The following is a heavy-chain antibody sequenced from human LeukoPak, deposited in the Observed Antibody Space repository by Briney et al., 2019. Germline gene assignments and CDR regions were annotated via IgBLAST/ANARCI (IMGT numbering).Heavy chain of an antibody. Sequence: GGSLRLSCAASGFTFSSYGMHWVRQAPGKGLEWVSAVSGSGYDTYYADSMRGRFTISRDNSKSTVYLQIDGLRVEDTAVYYCARDRDYGSGSYYYGFDPWGQGTLVTVSS. CDR1: GFTFSSYG. CDR2: VSGSGYDT. D-gene: IGHD3-10*01. CDR3: ARDRDYGSGSYYYGFDP. V-gene: IGHV3-23*01. J-gene: IGHJ5*02.